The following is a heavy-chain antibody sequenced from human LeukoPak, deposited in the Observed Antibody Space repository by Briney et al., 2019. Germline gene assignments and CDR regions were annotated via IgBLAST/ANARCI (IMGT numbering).Heavy chain of an antibody. J-gene: IGHJ6*02. V-gene: IGHV4-59*01. CDR2: IYYSGST. CDR1: GGSISSYY. CDR3: ARDRRYCSGGSCYSTSNYYYYGMDV. D-gene: IGHD2-15*01. Sequence: SETLSLTCTVSGGSISSYYWSWIRQPPGKGLEWIGYIYYSGSTNYNPSLKSRVTISVDTSKNQFSLKLSSVTAADTAVYYCARDRRYCSGGSCYSTSNYYYYGMDVWGQGTTVTVSS.